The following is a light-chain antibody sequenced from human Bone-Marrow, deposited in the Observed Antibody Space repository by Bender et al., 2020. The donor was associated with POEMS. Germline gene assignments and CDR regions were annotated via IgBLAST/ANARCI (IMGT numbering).Light chain of an antibody. CDR1: ALPKQY. CDR2: KDN. Sequence: SYELTQPPSVSVSPGQTARITCSGDALPKQYVYWYQQKPGQAPILVIYKDNERPSGIPERFTGSSSGTTVTLTISGVQAEDEADYYCQSADSSGTPSYVFGTGTKVTVL. J-gene: IGLJ1*01. V-gene: IGLV3-25*03. CDR3: QSADSSGTPSYV.